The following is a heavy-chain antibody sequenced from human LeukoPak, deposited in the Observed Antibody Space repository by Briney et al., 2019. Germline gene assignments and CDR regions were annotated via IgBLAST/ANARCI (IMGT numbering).Heavy chain of an antibody. J-gene: IGHJ6*02. CDR2: IYTSGST. CDR3: ARKHDYGDSYGMDV. D-gene: IGHD4/OR15-4a*01. Sequence: PSETLSLTYTVSGGSISSYSWSWIRQPAGKGLEYIGRIYTSGSTKYNASLKSRVTVSVDTSKNQFSLKLSSVTAADTAVYYCARKHDYGDSYGMDVWGQGTTVTVSS. CDR1: GGSISSYS. V-gene: IGHV4-4*07.